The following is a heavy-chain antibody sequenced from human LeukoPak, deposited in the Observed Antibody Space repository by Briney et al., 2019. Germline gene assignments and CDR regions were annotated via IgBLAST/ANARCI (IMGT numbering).Heavy chain of an antibody. CDR2: VSYSGST. D-gene: IGHD3-10*01. Sequence: SETLSLTCTVSGGSMSSYYWSWIRQPPGKGLEWTGYVSYSGSTKYNSSLKSRVTMSVDTSKNQFSLKLSSVTAADTAVYYCARNVGGLRGFDYWGQGTLVTVSS. CDR1: GGSMSSYY. V-gene: IGHV4-59*01. J-gene: IGHJ4*02. CDR3: ARNVGGLRGFDY.